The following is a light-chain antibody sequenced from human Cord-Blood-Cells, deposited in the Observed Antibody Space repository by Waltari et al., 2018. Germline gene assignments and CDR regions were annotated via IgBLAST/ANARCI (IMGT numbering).Light chain of an antibody. CDR1: QGISSY. CDR2: AAS. V-gene: IGKV1-8*01. J-gene: IGKJ4*01. CDR3: QQYHSHPLT. Sequence: AIRMTQSPSSFSASTGDRVTITCRASQGISSYLAWYQQKPGKAPKLLIYAASTLQSGDPSRFSGSGSGTDVTLTDSCLQSEDFATYDCQQYHSHPLTVGGGTKVEIK.